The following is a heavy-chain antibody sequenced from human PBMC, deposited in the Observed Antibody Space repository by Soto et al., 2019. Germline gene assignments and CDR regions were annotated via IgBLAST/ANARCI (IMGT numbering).Heavy chain of an antibody. CDR2: IKSKIDGGTM. CDR3: TTYDYIWGSERYRWAY. V-gene: IGHV3-15*01. D-gene: IGHD3-16*02. J-gene: IGHJ4*02. Sequence: EVQLVESGGGLVKPGGSLRLSCAASGFTFSNAWMSWVRQAPGKGLEWVARIKSKIDGGTMDHAAPVKGRFTISRDDSKNTLYLQMDSLETEDTAVYYCTTYDYIWGSERYRWAYWGQGVLVPVSS. CDR1: GFTFSNAW.